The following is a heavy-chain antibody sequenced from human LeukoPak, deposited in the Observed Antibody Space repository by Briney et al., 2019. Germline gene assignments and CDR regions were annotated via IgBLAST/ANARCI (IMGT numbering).Heavy chain of an antibody. CDR1: GGSVSSGTHD. Sequence: KPSETLSLTCTVSGGSVSSGTHDWSWLRQPRGKGLEWIGYMYYRGSTAYNPSLTSRVTMSVDTSKHQFSLKLSSVTSADTAVYYCARGTGSIAVTFDYWGQGTLVTVSS. D-gene: IGHD4-17*01. J-gene: IGHJ4*02. V-gene: IGHV4-61*01. CDR2: MYYRGST. CDR3: ARGTGSIAVTFDY.